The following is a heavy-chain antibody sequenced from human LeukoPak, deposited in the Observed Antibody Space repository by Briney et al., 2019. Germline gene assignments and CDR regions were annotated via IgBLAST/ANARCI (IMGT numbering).Heavy chain of an antibody. CDR1: GYTFTGYY. Sequence: ASVKVSCKASGYTFTGYYMHWVRQAPGQGLEWMGWINPNSGGTNYAQKFRGRVTMTRDTSISTAYMELSRLRSDDTAVYYCARVGRVRGAYNWFDPWGQGTLVTVSS. V-gene: IGHV1-2*02. D-gene: IGHD3-10*01. CDR2: INPNSGGT. CDR3: ARVGRVRGAYNWFDP. J-gene: IGHJ5*02.